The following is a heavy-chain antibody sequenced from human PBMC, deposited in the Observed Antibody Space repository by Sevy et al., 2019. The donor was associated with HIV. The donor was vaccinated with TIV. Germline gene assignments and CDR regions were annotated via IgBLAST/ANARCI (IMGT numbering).Heavy chain of an antibody. CDR2: ISSSGSTI. D-gene: IGHD2-2*01. J-gene: IGHJ6*02. CDR3: ARPVGYCSSTSCYANYYYYGMDV. Sequence: GGSLRLSCAASGFTFSDYYMSWIRQAPGKGLEWVSYISSSGSTIYYADSVTGRFTISRDNAKNSLYLQMNSLRAEDTAVYYCARPVGYCSSTSCYANYYYYGMDVWGQGTTVTVSS. CDR1: GFTFSDYY. V-gene: IGHV3-11*01.